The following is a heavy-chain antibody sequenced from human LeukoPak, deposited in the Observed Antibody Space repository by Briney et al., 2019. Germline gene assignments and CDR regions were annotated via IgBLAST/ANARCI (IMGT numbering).Heavy chain of an antibody. D-gene: IGHD6-13*01. V-gene: IGHV4-61*01. CDR2: IYYSGST. CDR3: ARQAYSSNLGWFDP. J-gene: IGHJ5*02. Sequence: SETLSLTCTVSGGSVSSGSYYWSWIRQPPGKGLEWIGYIYYSGSTNYNPSLNSRVTISVDTSKNQFSLKLSSVTAADTAVYYCARQAYSSNLGWFDPWGQGTLVTVSS. CDR1: GGSVSSGSYY.